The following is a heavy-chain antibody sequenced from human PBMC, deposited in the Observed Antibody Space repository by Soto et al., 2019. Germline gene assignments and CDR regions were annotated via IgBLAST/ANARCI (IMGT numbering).Heavy chain of an antibody. CDR3: ARGCDLQYGIDV. J-gene: IGHJ6*02. V-gene: IGHV3-48*02. Sequence: APLVESGGGLVQRGGSVRLSCAASGFTLSPYSMNWVRQAPGKGLEWISYISGSSTIIHYADSVKSRFTISRDNTKNSLYLQMNSLRDEDTAVYYCARGCDLQYGIDVWGQGTTVTVSS. CDR1: GFTLSPYS. CDR2: ISGSSTII.